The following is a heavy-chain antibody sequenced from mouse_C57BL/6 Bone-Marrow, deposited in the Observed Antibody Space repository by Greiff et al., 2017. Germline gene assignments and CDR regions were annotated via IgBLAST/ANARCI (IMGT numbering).Heavy chain of an antibody. J-gene: IGHJ1*03. CDR1: GFTFSSYG. Sequence: EVQLVESGGDLVKPGGSLKLSCAASGFTFSSYGMSWVRQTPDKRLEWVATISSGGSYTSYPDSVTGRFTISRDNAKNTLYLQMSMLKSEDTAMYYCARQGGYWYFDVWGTGATVTVSS. CDR3: ARQGGYWYFDV. V-gene: IGHV5-6*01. CDR2: ISSGGSYT.